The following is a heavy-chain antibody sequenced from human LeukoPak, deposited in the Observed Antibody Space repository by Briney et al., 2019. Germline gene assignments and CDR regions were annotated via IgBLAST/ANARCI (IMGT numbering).Heavy chain of an antibody. CDR2: IRQDGNEI. J-gene: IGHJ4*02. D-gene: IGHD6-19*01. CDR3: TRDQGSLPSDS. V-gene: IGHV3-7*01. Sequence: PGGSLRLSCAASGFTFSAYWMSWVRQAPGKGLEWVANIRQDGNEIHYADSVKGRFTISRDNAKNSLFLQMNSLRDEDTAIYYCTRDQGSLPSDSWGQGTLVSVSS. CDR1: GFTFSAYW.